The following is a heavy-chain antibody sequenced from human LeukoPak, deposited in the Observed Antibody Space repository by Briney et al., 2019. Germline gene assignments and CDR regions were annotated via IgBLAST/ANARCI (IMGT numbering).Heavy chain of an antibody. V-gene: IGHV4-34*01. CDR1: GGSFSGYY. Sequence: PSETLSLTCAVYGGSFSGYYWSWIRQPPGKGLEWIGEINHSGSTNYNPSLKSRVTISVDTSKNQFSLKLSSVTAADTAVYYCARVRIRALGYCSSTSCQGRGFDPWGQGTLVTVSS. D-gene: IGHD2-2*01. CDR3: ARVRIRALGYCSSTSCQGRGFDP. J-gene: IGHJ5*02. CDR2: INHSGST.